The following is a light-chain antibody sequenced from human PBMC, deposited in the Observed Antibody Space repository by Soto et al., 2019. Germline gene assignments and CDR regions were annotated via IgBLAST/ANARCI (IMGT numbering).Light chain of an antibody. CDR2: GAS. J-gene: IGKJ1*01. CDR1: QSVSSSY. V-gene: IGKV3-20*01. Sequence: EIVLTQSPGTLSLSPGERATLSCRASQSVSSSYLAWYQQKPGQAPRLLIYGASSRATGIPDRFSGSGSGKDFTLTISRLEPEDFEVYYCQQYGSSPPTFGQGPKVEIK. CDR3: QQYGSSPPT.